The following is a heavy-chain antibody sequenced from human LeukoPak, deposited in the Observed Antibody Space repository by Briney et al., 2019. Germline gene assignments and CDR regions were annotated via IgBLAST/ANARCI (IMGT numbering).Heavy chain of an antibody. D-gene: IGHD6-19*01. CDR1: GFTFTTYV. Sequence: GGSLRLSCAASGFTFTTYVMAWVRQAPGKGLDWVAAMSGNGGTYFTDSVKGRFTISRGNSKNTLYLQMNSLRAEDTAIYYCAKGSSSAWPYYLDDWGQGTLVTVSS. CDR2: MSGNGGT. CDR3: AKGSSSAWPYYLDD. V-gene: IGHV3-23*01. J-gene: IGHJ4*02.